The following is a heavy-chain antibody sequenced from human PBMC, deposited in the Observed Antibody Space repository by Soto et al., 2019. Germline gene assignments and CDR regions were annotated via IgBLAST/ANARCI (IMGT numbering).Heavy chain of an antibody. CDR2: VSSSGGST. D-gene: IGHD4-17*01. CDR1: GFTFSSYA. J-gene: IGHJ4*02. Sequence: LRLSCAASGFTFSSYAMTWVRQAPGKGLEWVSTVSSSGGSTYYGDSVKGRFTISRDISKNTQYLQMNSLRAEDTVVYYCARDRGTVPYYFEYWGQGTLVTVSS. CDR3: ARDRGTVPYYFEY. V-gene: IGHV3-23*01.